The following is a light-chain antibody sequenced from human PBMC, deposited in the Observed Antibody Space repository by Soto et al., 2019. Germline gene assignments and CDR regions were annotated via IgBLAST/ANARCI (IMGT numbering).Light chain of an antibody. V-gene: IGKV3-20*01. CDR2: GAS. CDR3: QQRGT. CDR1: QTVNSNY. Sequence: EIVLTQSPGTLSLSPGERATLSCRASQTVNSNYIAWYQHKPGQAPRLLIYGASTRATGIPDRFSGGGSETDFSLMINRLDPEDFAVYYCQQRGTFGGGTKVEIK. J-gene: IGKJ4*01.